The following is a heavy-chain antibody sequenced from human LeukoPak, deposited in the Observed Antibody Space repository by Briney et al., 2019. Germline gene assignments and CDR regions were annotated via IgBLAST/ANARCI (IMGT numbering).Heavy chain of an antibody. D-gene: IGHD3-16*01. CDR2: ISYDGSNK. Sequence: GRSLRLSCAASGFTFSSYGMHWVRQAPGKGLEWVAVISYDGSNKYYADSVKGRFTISRDNSKNTLYLQMGSLRAEDMAVYYCARDLLGGGLDYWGQGTLVTVSS. CDR1: GFTFSSYG. V-gene: IGHV3-30*03. CDR3: ARDLLGGGLDY. J-gene: IGHJ4*02.